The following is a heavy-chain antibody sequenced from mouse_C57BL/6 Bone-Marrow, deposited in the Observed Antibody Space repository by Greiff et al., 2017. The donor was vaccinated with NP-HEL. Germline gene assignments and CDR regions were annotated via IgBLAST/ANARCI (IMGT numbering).Heavy chain of an antibody. CDR3: AIYYGYPYAMDY. Sequence: QVQLQQPGAELVMPGASVKLSCKASGYTFTSYWMHWVKQRPGQGLEWIGEIDPSDSYTNYNQKFKGKSTLTVEKSSSTAYMQLSSLTSEDSAVYYCAIYYGYPYAMDYWGQGTSVTVSS. CDR1: GYTFTSYW. V-gene: IGHV1-69*01. J-gene: IGHJ4*01. D-gene: IGHD2-2*01. CDR2: IDPSDSYT.